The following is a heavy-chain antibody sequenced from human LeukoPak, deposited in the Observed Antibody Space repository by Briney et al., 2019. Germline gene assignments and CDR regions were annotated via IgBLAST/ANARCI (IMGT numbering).Heavy chain of an antibody. D-gene: IGHD3-22*01. CDR1: GFTFSNYE. V-gene: IGHV3-48*03. Sequence: GGSLRLSCAAAGFTFSNYEMNWVRQAPGKGLEWVSYISSSGGTIFYTDSVRGRFTISRDNAKKSLYLRMNSLRAEDTGVYYCVRDGRSMIVDYWGQGTLVTVTS. CDR3: VRDGRSMIVDY. J-gene: IGHJ4*02. CDR2: ISSSGGTI.